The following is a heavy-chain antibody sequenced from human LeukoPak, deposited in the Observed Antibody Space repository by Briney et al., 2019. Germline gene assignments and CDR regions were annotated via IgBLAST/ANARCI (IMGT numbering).Heavy chain of an antibody. J-gene: IGHJ4*02. CDR3: AREYFFDY. CDR1: GYSFTSYW. CDR2: IYPGYSDT. V-gene: IGHV5-51*01. Sequence: GESLKISCKGSGYSFTSYWIGWVRQVPGKGLEWMGIIYPGYSDTRYSPSFQVQVTISANKTISTAYLQWSILKASDTAMYYCAREYFFDYWGQGTLVTVSS.